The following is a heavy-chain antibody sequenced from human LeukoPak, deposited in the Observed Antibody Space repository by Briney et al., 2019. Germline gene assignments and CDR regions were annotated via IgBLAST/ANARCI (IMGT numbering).Heavy chain of an antibody. V-gene: IGHV4-61*01. J-gene: IGHJ4*02. D-gene: IGHD3-16*01. CDR2: IYYTGST. Sequence: PSETLSLTCIVSGVSVSSGSYYWSWIRQPPGKGLDWIGYIYYTGSTNYNPSLKSRVTISVDMSKNQFSLKLNSVTATDTAVYYCARHYGPWGQGTLVTVSS. CDR3: ARHYGP. CDR1: GVSVSSGSYY.